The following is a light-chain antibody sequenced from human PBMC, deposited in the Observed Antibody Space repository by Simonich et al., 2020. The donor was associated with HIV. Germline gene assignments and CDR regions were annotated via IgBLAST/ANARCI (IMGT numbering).Light chain of an antibody. J-gene: IGKJ1*01. CDR2: AAS. Sequence: DIQMTQSPASVSAYVGDRGTISCRASPGISSWLAWYQHNPGKAPRLLLYAASSLQSGVPSRFSGSGSGTKFTLTISSLQPEDFATYYCQQAINFPRTFGQGTKVEVK. V-gene: IGKV1-12*01. CDR1: PGISSW. CDR3: QQAINFPRT.